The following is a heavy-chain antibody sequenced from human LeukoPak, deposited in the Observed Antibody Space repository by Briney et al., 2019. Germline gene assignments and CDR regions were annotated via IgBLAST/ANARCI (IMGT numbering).Heavy chain of an antibody. J-gene: IGHJ1*01. CDR1: GYSISSGYY. CDR3: GGYSSTWSAEYFQL. Sequence: MTSETLSLTCTVSGYSISSGYYWGWIRQPPGKGLEWIGSIYHSGSTYYNPSLKSRVTISVDTSKNQFSLKLSSVTAADTAVYYCGGYSSTWSAEYFQLWGQGTLVTVSS. CDR2: IYHSGST. V-gene: IGHV4-38-2*02. D-gene: IGHD6-13*01.